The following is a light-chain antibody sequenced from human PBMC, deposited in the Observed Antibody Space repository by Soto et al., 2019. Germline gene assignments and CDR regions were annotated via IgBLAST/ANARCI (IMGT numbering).Light chain of an antibody. CDR2: WAS. J-gene: IGKJ1*01. CDR3: QQYYSTPWT. V-gene: IGKV4-1*01. Sequence: DIVMTQSPDSLAVSLGERATINCKSSQSVLYSSDNKNYLTWYQQKPGQPPKVLIYWASTRESGVPDRFSGGGSGTDFTLTISSVQAEDVAVYYCQQYYSTPWTFGQGTKVEIK. CDR1: QSVLYSSDNKNY.